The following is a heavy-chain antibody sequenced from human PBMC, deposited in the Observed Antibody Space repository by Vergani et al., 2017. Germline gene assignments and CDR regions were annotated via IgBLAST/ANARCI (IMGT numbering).Heavy chain of an antibody. J-gene: IGHJ1*01. CDR3: AIDSSERVGYFQH. V-gene: IGHV1-69*02. CDR2: IIPILGIA. D-gene: IGHD3-22*01. CDR1: GGNFSSYT. Sequence: QVQLVQSGAEVKKPGSSVKVSCKASGGNFSSYTISWVRQAPGQGLEWMGRIIPILGIANYAQKFQGRVTITADESTSTAYMELSSLRPEDTAVYYCAIDSSERVGYFQHWGQGTRVTVSS.